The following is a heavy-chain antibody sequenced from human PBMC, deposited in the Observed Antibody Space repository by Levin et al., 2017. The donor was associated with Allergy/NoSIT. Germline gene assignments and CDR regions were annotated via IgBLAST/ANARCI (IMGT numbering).Heavy chain of an antibody. V-gene: IGHV4-31*11. CDR2: INYSGTT. J-gene: IGHJ3*01. CDR3: ARADNHLGDPFDCFDF. Sequence: SQTLSLTCAVSGDSIHSRVHYWSWLRQSPGKGPECIGYINYSGTTYYNPVLKSRVTISADTSKNQFSLSLSSVTAADTAVYYCARADNHLGDPFDCFDFWGQGTIVTVSS. D-gene: IGHD2-21*01. CDR1: GDSIHSRVHY.